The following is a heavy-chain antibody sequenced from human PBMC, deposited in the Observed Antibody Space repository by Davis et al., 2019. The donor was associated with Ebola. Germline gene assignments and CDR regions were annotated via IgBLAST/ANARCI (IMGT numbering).Heavy chain of an antibody. CDR3: AKDLRTTSAFDI. CDR2: ISYDGSNK. D-gene: IGHD1-1*01. V-gene: IGHV3-30*18. Sequence: GESLKISCAASGFTFSSYGMHWVRQAPGKGLEWVAVISYDGSNKYYGDSVKGRFTISRDNSKDTLFLQMSSLSAEDTAVYYCAKDLRTTSAFDIWGQGTMVTVSS. CDR1: GFTFSSYG. J-gene: IGHJ3*02.